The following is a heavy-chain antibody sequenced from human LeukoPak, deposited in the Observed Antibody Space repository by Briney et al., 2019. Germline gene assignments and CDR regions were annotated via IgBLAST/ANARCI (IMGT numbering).Heavy chain of an antibody. D-gene: IGHD2-2*01. V-gene: IGHV3-74*01. Sequence: GGSLRLSCAASGFTFSSYWMHWVRQAPGKGLVWVSRINSDGSSTSYADSVKGRFTISRDNAKNTLYLQMNSLRAEDTAVYYCARDSAHIVVLPPALPPGLDNWHDPWGQGTLVTVSS. CDR3: ARDSAHIVVLPPALPPGLDNWHDP. CDR1: GFTFSSYW. CDR2: INSDGSST. J-gene: IGHJ5*02.